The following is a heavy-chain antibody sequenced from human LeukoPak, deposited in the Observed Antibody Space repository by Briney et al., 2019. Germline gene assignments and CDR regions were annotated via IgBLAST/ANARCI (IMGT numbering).Heavy chain of an antibody. Sequence: GGSLRLSCAASGFTFSSYAMHWVRQAPGKGLEWVAVISYDGSNKYYADSVKGRFTISRDNSKNTLYLQMNSLRAEDTAVYYCAKDATYYYDSSGPWDAFDIWGQGTMVTVSS. CDR1: GFTFSSYA. CDR3: AKDATYYYDSSGPWDAFDI. CDR2: ISYDGSNK. D-gene: IGHD3-22*01. V-gene: IGHV3-30-3*01. J-gene: IGHJ3*02.